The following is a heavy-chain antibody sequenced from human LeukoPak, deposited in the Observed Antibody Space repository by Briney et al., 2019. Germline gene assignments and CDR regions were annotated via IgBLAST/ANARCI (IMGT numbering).Heavy chain of an antibody. D-gene: IGHD3-10*01. CDR1: GFTFSDYY. Sequence: GGSLRLSCAASGFTFSDYYMSWIRQAPGKGLEWVSYISSSGSTIYYADSVKGRFTISRDNAKNSLYLQMNSLRAEDTAVYYCARDLWFGESYYYYGMDVWGQGTTVTVSS. CDR3: ARDLWFGESYYYYGMDV. CDR2: ISSSGSTI. J-gene: IGHJ6*02. V-gene: IGHV3-11*01.